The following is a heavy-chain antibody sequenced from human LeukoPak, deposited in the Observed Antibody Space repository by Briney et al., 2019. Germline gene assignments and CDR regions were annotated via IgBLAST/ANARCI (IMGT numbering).Heavy chain of an antibody. CDR1: GGTFSSYA. CDR3: ARDILYYDDY. V-gene: IGHV1-2*02. Sequence: VASVKVSCKASGGTFSSYAISWVRQAPGQGLEWMGWINPNSGGTNYAQKFQGRVTMTRDTSISTAYMELSRLRSDDTAVYYCARDILYYDDYWGQGTLVTVSS. D-gene: IGHD2-8*01. CDR2: INPNSGGT. J-gene: IGHJ4*02.